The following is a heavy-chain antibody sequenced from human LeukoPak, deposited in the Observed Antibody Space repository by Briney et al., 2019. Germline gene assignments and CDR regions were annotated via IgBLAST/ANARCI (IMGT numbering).Heavy chain of an antibody. D-gene: IGHD5-18*01. V-gene: IGHV3-30*04. Sequence: GGSLSLSCAASGFTFSSFAMDWVRPAPGKGLGWVAVISYDGSNKYYAGSVKGRFTISRDNSKNTLYLQMNSLRAEDTAEYYCARVWIQLSQNDAFDIWGQGTMVTVSS. CDR1: GFTFSSFA. J-gene: IGHJ3*02. CDR2: ISYDGSNK. CDR3: ARVWIQLSQNDAFDI.